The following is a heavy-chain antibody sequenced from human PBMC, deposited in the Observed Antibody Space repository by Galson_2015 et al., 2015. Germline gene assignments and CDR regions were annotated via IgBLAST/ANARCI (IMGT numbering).Heavy chain of an antibody. V-gene: IGHV1-69*13. D-gene: IGHD2-15*01. CDR1: GGTFSSYA. CDR3: ASREDCSGGSCYVDY. CDR2: IIPIFGTA. J-gene: IGHJ4*02. Sequence: SVKVSCKASGGTFSSYAISWVRQAPGQGLEWMGGIIPIFGTANYAQKFQGRVTITADESTSTAYRELSSLRSEDTAVYYCASREDCSGGSCYVDYWGQGTLVTVSS.